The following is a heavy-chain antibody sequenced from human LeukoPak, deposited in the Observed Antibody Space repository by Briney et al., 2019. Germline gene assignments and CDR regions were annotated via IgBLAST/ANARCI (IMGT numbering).Heavy chain of an antibody. CDR3: ARTIGSTLSYFDY. V-gene: IGHV1-69*02. CDR1: GGTFSSYT. J-gene: IGHJ4*02. D-gene: IGHD1-1*01. CDR2: IIPILGIA. Sequence: SVKVSCKASGGTFSSYTISWVRQAPGQGLEWMGRIIPILGIANYAQKFQGRVTITADKSTSTAYMELSSLRAEDTAVYYCARTIGSTLSYFDYWGQGTLVTVSS.